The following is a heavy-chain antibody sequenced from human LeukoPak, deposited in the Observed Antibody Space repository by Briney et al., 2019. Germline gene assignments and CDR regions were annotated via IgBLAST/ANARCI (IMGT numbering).Heavy chain of an antibody. CDR1: GFTFSDYY. CDR3: ARVGLLGSGSPVFDY. D-gene: IGHD3-10*01. J-gene: IGHJ4*02. V-gene: IGHV3-11*06. CDR2: ISSSSSYT. Sequence: GGSLRLSCAASGFTFSDYYMSWVRQAPGKGLEWVSSISSSSSYTNYADSVKGRFTISRDNAKNSLYLQMNSLRAEDTAVYYCARVGLLGSGSPVFDYWGQGTLVTVSS.